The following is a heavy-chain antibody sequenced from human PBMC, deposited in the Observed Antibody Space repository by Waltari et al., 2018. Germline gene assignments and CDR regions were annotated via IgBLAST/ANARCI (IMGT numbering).Heavy chain of an antibody. CDR2: IYYRGST. V-gene: IGHV4-59*01. D-gene: IGHD3-22*01. CDR3: ARSQYYYDSSGLGY. Sequence: QVQLQESGPGLVKPSETLSLTCTVSGGSISSYYWSWIRQPPGKGLEWIGYIYYRGSTNYNPSLKRRVTISVDTSKNQFSLKLSSVTAADTAVYYCARSQYYYDSSGLGYWGQGTLVTVSS. CDR1: GGSISSYY. J-gene: IGHJ4*02.